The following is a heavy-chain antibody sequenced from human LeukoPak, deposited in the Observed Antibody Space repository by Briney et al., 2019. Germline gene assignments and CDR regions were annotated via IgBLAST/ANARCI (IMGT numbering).Heavy chain of an antibody. CDR3: ARGPDRLRNWFDS. CDR1: GFTFSSNG. D-gene: IGHD1-14*01. J-gene: IGHJ5*01. Sequence: GGSLRLSCAASGFTFSSNGMNWVRQAPGKGLEWVSSISSSSGYIFYADSVKGRFTVSRDNAKNSLYLQMNSLSAEDTAVYYCARGPDRLRNWFDSWGQGILVTVSS. V-gene: IGHV3-21*01. CDR2: ISSSSGYI.